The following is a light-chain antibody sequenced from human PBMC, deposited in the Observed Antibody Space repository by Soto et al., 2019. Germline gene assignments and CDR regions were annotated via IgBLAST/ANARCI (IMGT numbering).Light chain of an antibody. CDR3: CSYAGINTFSV. CDR1: SSDFVNYNL. V-gene: IGLV2-23*01. Sequence: QSALTQPASVSGSPGQSITISCTGSSSDFVNYNLVSWYQHHPGKAPKLMIYEGSKRPSGVSNRFSGSKSDNTASLTISGLQAEDEADYYCCSYAGINTFSVFATGTKVTVL. CDR2: EGS. J-gene: IGLJ1*01.